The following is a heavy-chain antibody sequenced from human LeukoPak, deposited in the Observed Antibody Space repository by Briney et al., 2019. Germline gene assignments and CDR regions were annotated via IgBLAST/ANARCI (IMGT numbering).Heavy chain of an antibody. CDR1: GGSISSFY. Sequence: SETLSLTCTVSGGSISSFYWSWIRQPPGKGLEWIGYIYYSGSTNYNPSLKSRVTMSVDTSKNQFSLKLSSVTAADTAVYYCARRLTPYDFWSGYYHDAFDIWGQGTMVTVSS. J-gene: IGHJ3*02. V-gene: IGHV4-59*08. CDR2: IYYSGST. CDR3: ARRLTPYDFWSGYYHDAFDI. D-gene: IGHD3-3*01.